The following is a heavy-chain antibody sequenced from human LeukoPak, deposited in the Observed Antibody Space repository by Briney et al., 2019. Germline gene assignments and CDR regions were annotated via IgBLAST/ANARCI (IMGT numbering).Heavy chain of an antibody. D-gene: IGHD2-2*01. CDR1: GGSFSGYY. J-gene: IGHJ6*03. V-gene: IGHV4-34*01. CDR2: INHSGST. Sequence: SETLSLTCAVYGGSFSGYYWSWNRQPPGKGLEWIGEINHSGSTNYNPSLKSRVTISVDTSKNQFSLKLSSVTAADTAVYYCAKVRTGYQLLPTKKNYSYYYMDVWGKGTTVTVSS. CDR3: AKVRTGYQLLPTKKNYSYYYMDV.